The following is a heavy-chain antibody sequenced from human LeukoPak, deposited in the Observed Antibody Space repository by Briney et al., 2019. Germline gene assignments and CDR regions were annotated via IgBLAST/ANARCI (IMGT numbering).Heavy chain of an antibody. J-gene: IGHJ4*02. D-gene: IGHD2-2*01. CDR2: IYYSGST. Sequence: SETLSLTCTVSGGSISSSSYYWGWIRQPPGKGLEWIGSIYYSGSTYYNPSLKSRVTISVDTSKNQFSPKLSSVTAADTAVYYCARGIVVVPAASIPPDYWGQGTLVTVSS. CDR3: ARGIVVVPAASIPPDY. V-gene: IGHV4-39*07. CDR1: GGSISSSSYY.